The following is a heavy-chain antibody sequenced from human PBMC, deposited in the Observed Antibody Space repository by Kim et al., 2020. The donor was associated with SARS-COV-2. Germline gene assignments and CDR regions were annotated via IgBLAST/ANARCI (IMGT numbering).Heavy chain of an antibody. CDR1: GFTFSSYA. J-gene: IGHJ6*02. D-gene: IGHD3-22*01. CDR2: ISYDGSNK. V-gene: IGHV3-30*04. CDR3: ARDVDYYDSSGYYYDGGAFYGMDV. Sequence: GGSLRLSCAASGFTFSSYAMHWVRQAPGKGLEWVAVISYDGSNKYYADSVKGRFTISRDNSKNTLYLQMNSLRAEDTAVYYCARDVDYYDSSGYYYDGGAFYGMDVWGPGTTVTVSS.